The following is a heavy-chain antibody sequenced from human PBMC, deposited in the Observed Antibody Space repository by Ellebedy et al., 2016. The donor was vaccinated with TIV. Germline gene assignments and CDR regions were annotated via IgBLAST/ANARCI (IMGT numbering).Heavy chain of an antibody. CDR3: AREGREYNTPSQYFQH. Sequence: ASVKVSCKASGGTFSTYAISWVRQAPGEGLEWMGGIIPMFGTTNYAQKFQDRVTITADKSTSTVYMWLSSLRPEDTAVYYCAREGREYNTPSQYFQHWGQGTLVTVSS. D-gene: IGHD6-6*01. CDR2: IIPMFGTT. V-gene: IGHV1-69*06. CDR1: GGTFSTYA. J-gene: IGHJ1*01.